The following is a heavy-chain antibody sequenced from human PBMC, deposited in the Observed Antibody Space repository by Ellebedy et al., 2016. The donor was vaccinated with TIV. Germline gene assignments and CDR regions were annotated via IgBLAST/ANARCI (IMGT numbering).Heavy chain of an antibody. CDR1: GFTFSSYA. CDR2: ISGSGGST. J-gene: IGHJ6*02. V-gene: IGHV3-23*01. CDR3: AKDPIKTSWSTMVRGALYGMDV. D-gene: IGHD3-10*01. Sequence: GGSLRLXXAASGFTFSSYAMSWVRQAPGKGLAWVSAISGSGGSTYYADSVKGRFTISRDNSKNTLYLQMNSLRAEDTAVYYCAKDPIKTSWSTMVRGALYGMDVWGQGTTVTVSS.